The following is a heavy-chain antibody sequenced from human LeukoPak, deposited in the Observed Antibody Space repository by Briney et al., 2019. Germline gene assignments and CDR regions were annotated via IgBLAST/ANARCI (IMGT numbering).Heavy chain of an antibody. CDR3: AREKLLDGVAD. Sequence: LETLSLTCTVSGGSISDYSWSWIRQPPGKGLEWIGNIYYSGSANHNPSLKSRVTISRDTSKNQFSLKLSSVTAADTAVYYCAREKLLDGVADWGQGTLVTVSS. V-gene: IGHV4-59*12. J-gene: IGHJ4*02. D-gene: IGHD2-15*01. CDR2: IYYSGSA. CDR1: GGSISDYS.